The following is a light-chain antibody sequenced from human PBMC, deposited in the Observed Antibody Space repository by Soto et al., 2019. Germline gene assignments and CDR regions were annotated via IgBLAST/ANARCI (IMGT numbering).Light chain of an antibody. J-gene: IGLJ2*01. CDR2: GKN. CDR3: QSYDSRLSAPV. V-gene: IGLV1-40*01. Sequence: QPVLTQPPSVSGAPGQRVTISCTGSSSNIGAGYDVHWYQQLPGTAPKLLIFGKNNRPSGVPDRFSGSKSGTSASLAITGLQAEDEANYYCQSYDSRLSAPVFGGGTKLTVL. CDR1: SSNIGAGYD.